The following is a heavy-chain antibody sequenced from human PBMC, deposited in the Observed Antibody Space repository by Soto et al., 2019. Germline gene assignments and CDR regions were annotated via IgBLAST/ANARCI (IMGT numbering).Heavy chain of an antibody. D-gene: IGHD6-19*01. V-gene: IGHV3-11*01. CDR2: ISVSGSVI. J-gene: IGHJ4*02. CDR3: AREGALGAVAGV. Sequence: QVHLVESGGGLVKPGGSLTLSCAASGFSFSDYYMTWIRQAPGKGLEWLAYISVSGSVIYYADSVRGRFTISRDTAKNSLYLQMNSLRNDDTAVYYCAREGALGAVAGVWGQGTLVTVSS. CDR1: GFSFSDYY.